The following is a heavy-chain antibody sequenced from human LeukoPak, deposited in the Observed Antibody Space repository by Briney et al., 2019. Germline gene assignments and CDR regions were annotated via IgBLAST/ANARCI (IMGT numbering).Heavy chain of an antibody. V-gene: IGHV3-23*01. CDR2: ISSSGGST. J-gene: IGHJ6*02. Sequence: GGSLRLSCAPSGFTFSSYAMSWARQATGKGLEWVSAISSSGGSTYYADSVKGRFTISRDNSKNTPYLQMNSLRAEDTAVYYWAKATNTYYYDSSGYYPYYYYYGMDVWGQGTTVTVSS. CDR1: GFTFSSYA. CDR3: AKATNTYYYDSSGYYPYYYYYGMDV. D-gene: IGHD3-22*01.